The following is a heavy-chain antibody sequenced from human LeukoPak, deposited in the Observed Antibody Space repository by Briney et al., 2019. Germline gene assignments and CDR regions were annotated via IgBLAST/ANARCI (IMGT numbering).Heavy chain of an antibody. D-gene: IGHD1-26*01. Sequence: GASVKVSCKVSGYSLTELSLHWVRQAPGKGLEWIGGLDPADGEMIYTQMFQGRITMTEDSSTDTAYMEMSSLRSDDTAVYYCATGRTKWDLLNYWGQGTLVTVSS. J-gene: IGHJ4*02. CDR1: GYSLTELS. CDR3: ATGRTKWDLLNY. CDR2: LDPADGEM. V-gene: IGHV1-24*01.